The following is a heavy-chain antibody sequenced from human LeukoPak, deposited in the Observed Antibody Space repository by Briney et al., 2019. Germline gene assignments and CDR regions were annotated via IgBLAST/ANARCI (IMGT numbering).Heavy chain of an antibody. J-gene: IGHJ5*02. CDR3: ARATGGAAAADFDP. D-gene: IGHD6-13*01. V-gene: IGHV4-31*03. CDR1: GGSISSVGYY. Sequence: PSQTLSLTCTVSGGSISSVGYYWSWIRQHPGKGLEWIGFIYYTGTTTYYNPSLKSRAPISVDTSKNHFSLKLTSVTAADMAVYYCARATGGAAAADFDPWGQGTLVTVSS. CDR2: IYYTGTTT.